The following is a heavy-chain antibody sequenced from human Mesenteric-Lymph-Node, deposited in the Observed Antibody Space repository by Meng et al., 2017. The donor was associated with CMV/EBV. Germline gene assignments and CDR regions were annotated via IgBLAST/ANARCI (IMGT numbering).Heavy chain of an antibody. CDR2: INHSGST. J-gene: IGHJ5*02. V-gene: IGHV4-34*01. Sequence: SETLSLTCAVHGGSFSGYYWTWIRQPPGKGLEWIGEINHSGSTNYNPSLKGRVTISVDASKSQFSLNLSSVAAADTAVYYCARGDWFDPWGQGTLVTVSS. CDR1: GGSFSGYY. CDR3: ARGDWFDP.